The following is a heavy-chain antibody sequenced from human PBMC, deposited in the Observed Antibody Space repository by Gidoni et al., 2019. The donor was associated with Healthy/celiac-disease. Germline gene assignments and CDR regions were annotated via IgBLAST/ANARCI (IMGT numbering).Heavy chain of an antibody. CDR1: GGSISRGGYY. Sequence: QVQLQESGPGLVKHSQTLSLTCTVSGGSISRGGYYWSWIRQHPGKGLEWIGYIYYSGSTYYNPSLKSRVTISVDTSKNQFSLKLSSVTAADTAVYYCARGGDYRGFSAFDIWGQGTMVTVSS. D-gene: IGHD4-4*01. CDR3: ARGGDYRGFSAFDI. J-gene: IGHJ3*02. CDR2: IYYSGST. V-gene: IGHV4-31*03.